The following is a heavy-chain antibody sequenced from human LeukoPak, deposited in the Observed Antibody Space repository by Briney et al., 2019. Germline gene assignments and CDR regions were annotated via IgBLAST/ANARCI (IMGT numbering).Heavy chain of an antibody. D-gene: IGHD5-24*01. Sequence: GGSLRLSCAASGFTFSNYAMSWVRQAPGKGLEWVSAISVSEGDTYFAESVKGRFTISRDNSKNTLYLQMNSLRAEDTAIYYCATRDAYKEAYWGQGTLVTVSS. CDR1: GFTFSNYA. CDR3: ATRDAYKEAY. V-gene: IGHV3-23*01. CDR2: ISVSEGDT. J-gene: IGHJ4*02.